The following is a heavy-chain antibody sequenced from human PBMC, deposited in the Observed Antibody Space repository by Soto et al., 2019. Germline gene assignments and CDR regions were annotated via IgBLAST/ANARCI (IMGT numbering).Heavy chain of an antibody. CDR3: TKGGRGIDIFFDS. D-gene: IGHD3-9*01. CDR1: GFTFSNYA. J-gene: IGHJ4*02. CDR2: ISGSDDRT. Sequence: GGSLRLSCVASGFTFSNYAMNWIRQAPGKGLEWVSSISGSDDRTFFADSVKGRFTISRDNSKDTVFLQMNNLRGEDTALYYCTKGGRGIDIFFDSWGQGTLVTVSS. V-gene: IGHV3-23*01.